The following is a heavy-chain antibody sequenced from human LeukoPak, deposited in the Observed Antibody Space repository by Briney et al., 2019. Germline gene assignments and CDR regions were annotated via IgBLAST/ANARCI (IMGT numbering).Heavy chain of an antibody. CDR2: IDSDGSTT. J-gene: IGHJ4*02. D-gene: IGHD3-22*01. Sequence: GGSLRLSCAASGFTFSSYWMHWVRQAPGKGLVWVSRIDSDGSTTSYADSVKGRFTISSDNAKNTLVLQMNSLRAEDTAADYCARSVYDSGGYYRVLDYWGQGTLVTVSS. CDR1: GFTFSSYW. V-gene: IGHV3-74*01. CDR3: ARSVYDSGGYYRVLDY.